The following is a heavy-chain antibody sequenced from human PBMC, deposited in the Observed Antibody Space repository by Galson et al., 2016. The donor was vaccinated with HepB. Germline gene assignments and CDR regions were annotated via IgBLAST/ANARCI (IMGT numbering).Heavy chain of an antibody. V-gene: IGHV3-23*01. Sequence: SLRLSCAASGLRFSSYAMSWVRQAPGKGLEWVSSISGSGGSSYYAGSVKGRFTISRDNSNNTVYLQMNTLRAEDTALYYCATSGYYRASPGGYVYFYAMDVWGRGTTATVSS. D-gene: IGHD3-3*01. J-gene: IGHJ6*02. CDR1: GLRFSSYA. CDR2: ISGSGGSS. CDR3: ATSGYYRASPGGYVYFYAMDV.